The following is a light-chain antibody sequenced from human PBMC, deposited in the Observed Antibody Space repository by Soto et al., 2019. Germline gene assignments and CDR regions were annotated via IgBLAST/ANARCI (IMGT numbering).Light chain of an antibody. Sequence: VHMTHSPSTLSASVLYRVTVTFLASQNIDNWLAWYQQKPGKAPRLLIYKASSLETGVPSRFSGSGSGTDFTFTISSLQPEDIATYYCQQYDNLPLTFGGGTKVDIK. CDR1: QNIDNW. V-gene: IGKV1-33*01. CDR2: KAS. J-gene: IGKJ4*01. CDR3: QQYDNLPLT.